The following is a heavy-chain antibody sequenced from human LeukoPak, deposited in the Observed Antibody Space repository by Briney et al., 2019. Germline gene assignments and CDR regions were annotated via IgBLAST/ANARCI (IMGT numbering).Heavy chain of an antibody. CDR1: GYTFTAYY. D-gene: IGHD3-22*01. J-gene: IGHJ4*02. CDR2: INPNSGGT. CDR3: ARGFSDTMIGET. V-gene: IGHV1-2*02. Sequence: GASVKVSCKASGYTFTAYYTHWVRQAPGQGLEWMGWINPNSGGTNYAQKFQGRVTMTRDTSLSTAYMELSRLRSDDTAVYYCARGFSDTMIGETWGQGTLVTVSS.